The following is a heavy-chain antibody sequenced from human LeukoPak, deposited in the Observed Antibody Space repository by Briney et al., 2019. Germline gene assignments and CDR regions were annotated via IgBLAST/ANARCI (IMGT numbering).Heavy chain of an antibody. CDR1: GGSFSGYY. D-gene: IGHD6-13*01. J-gene: IGHJ4*02. CDR3: ARRGRGSWYSG. V-gene: IGHV4-34*01. CDR2: INHSGST. Sequence: PSETLSLTCAVYGGSFSGYYWSWIRQPPGKGLEWIGEINHSGSTNYDPSLKSRVTISVDTSKNQFSLKLSSVTAADTAVYYCARRGRGSWYSGWGQGPLVTVSS.